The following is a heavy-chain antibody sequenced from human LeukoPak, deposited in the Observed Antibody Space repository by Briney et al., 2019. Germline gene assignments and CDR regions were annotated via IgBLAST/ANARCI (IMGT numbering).Heavy chain of an antibody. J-gene: IGHJ6*02. V-gene: IGHV3-30-3*01. Sequence: PGGSLRLSCVASGFTFSSYAMHWIRQAPGKGLEWVAVISYDGSNKYYADSVKGRFTISRDNSKNTLYLQMNSLRAEDTAVYYCARDPSHYCSSTSCYFYYYYYGMDVWGQGTTVTVSS. D-gene: IGHD2-2*01. CDR2: ISYDGSNK. CDR1: GFTFSSYA. CDR3: ARDPSHYCSSTSCYFYYYYYGMDV.